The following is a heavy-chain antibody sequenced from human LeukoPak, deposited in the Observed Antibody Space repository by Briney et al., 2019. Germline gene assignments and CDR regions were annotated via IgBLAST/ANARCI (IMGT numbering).Heavy chain of an antibody. CDR2: INAGNGNT. V-gene: IGHV1-3*01. Sequence: GASVKVSCKASGYTFTSYAMHWVRQASGQRLEWMGWINAGNGNTKYSQKFQGRVTITRDTSAGTAYMELSSLRSEDTAVYYCARSGLVLRYFDWRGGAFDIWGQGTMVTVSS. CDR1: GYTFTSYA. D-gene: IGHD3-9*01. J-gene: IGHJ3*02. CDR3: ARSGLVLRYFDWRGGAFDI.